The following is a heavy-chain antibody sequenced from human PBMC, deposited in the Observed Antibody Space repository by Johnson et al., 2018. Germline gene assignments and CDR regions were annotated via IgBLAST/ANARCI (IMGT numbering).Heavy chain of an antibody. CDR2: IIPIFGTA. CDR3: ARPLYYDILTGYLGYDYMDV. CDR1: GGTFSSYA. J-gene: IGHJ6*03. D-gene: IGHD3-9*01. Sequence: QLVQSWAEVKKPGSSVKVSCKASGGTFSSYAISWVRQAPGQGLEWMGGIIPIFGTANYAQKFQGRVTITADESTSTAYMGLSSLRSEDTGGYCCARPLYYDILTGYLGYDYMDVWGKGTTVTVS. V-gene: IGHV1-69*01.